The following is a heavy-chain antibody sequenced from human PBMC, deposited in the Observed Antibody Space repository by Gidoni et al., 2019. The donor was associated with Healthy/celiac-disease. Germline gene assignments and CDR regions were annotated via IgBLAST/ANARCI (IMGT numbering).Heavy chain of an antibody. CDR2: INPNSGGT. Sequence: QVQLVQSGAEVKKPGASVKVSCKASGYTFTGYYMHWVRQAPGQGLEWMGWINPNSGGTNYAQKFQGRVTMTRDTSISTAYMELSRLRSDDTAVYYCARGPSRFGELLKYYYYYYYMDVWGKGTTVTVSS. J-gene: IGHJ6*03. CDR3: ARGPSRFGELLKYYYYYYYMDV. CDR1: GYTFTGYY. V-gene: IGHV1-2*02. D-gene: IGHD3-10*02.